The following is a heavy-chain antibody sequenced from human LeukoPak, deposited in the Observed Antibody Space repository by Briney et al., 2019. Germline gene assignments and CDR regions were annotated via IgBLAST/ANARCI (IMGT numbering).Heavy chain of an antibody. J-gene: IGHJ4*02. V-gene: IGHV4-31*03. Sequence: SETLSLTCTVSGDSISSGGYFWTWIRQHPGKGLEWIGYIYYSGSTYYNPSLKTRVTISVDTSKNLFSLKLTSVTAADTAVYYCARGVRFWGQGTLVTVSS. CDR3: ARGVRF. CDR2: IYYSGST. CDR1: GDSISSGGYF. D-gene: IGHD3-16*01.